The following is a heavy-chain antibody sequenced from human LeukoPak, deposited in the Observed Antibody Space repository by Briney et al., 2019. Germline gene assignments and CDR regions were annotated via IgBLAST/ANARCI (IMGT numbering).Heavy chain of an antibody. CDR3: AALHYDFWSDLGY. J-gene: IGHJ4*02. D-gene: IGHD3-3*01. V-gene: IGHV3-23*01. CDR1: GFTFSSYA. Sequence: GGPLRLSCAASGFTFSSYAMSWVRQAPGRGLEWVSDISGSGDSTYYADSVKGRFTISRDNSKNTLYLQMNSLRAEDTAVYYCAALHYDFWSDLGYWGQGTLVTVSS. CDR2: ISGSGDST.